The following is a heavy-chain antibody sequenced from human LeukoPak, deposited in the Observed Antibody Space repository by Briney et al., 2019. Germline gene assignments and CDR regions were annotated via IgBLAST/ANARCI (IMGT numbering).Heavy chain of an antibody. CDR2: INPNSGGT. D-gene: IGHD3-10*01. J-gene: IGHJ4*02. V-gene: IGHV1-2*02. Sequence: GASVKVSYKASGYTFTGYYMHWVRQAPGQGLEWMGWINPNSGGTNYAQKFQGRVTMTRDTSISTAYMELSRLRSDDTAVYYCARGRVTMVRGVIITPLDYWGQGTLVTVSS. CDR1: GYTFTGYY. CDR3: ARGRVTMVRGVIITPLDY.